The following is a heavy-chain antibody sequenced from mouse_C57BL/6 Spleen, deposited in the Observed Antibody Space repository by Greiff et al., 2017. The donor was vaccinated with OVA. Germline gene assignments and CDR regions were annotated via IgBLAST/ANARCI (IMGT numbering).Heavy chain of an antibody. V-gene: IGHV1-58*01. D-gene: IGHD1-1*02. J-gene: IGHJ2*01. CDR3: ARSGGGDY. Sequence: VQLQQSGAELVRPGSSVKMSCKTSGYTFTSYGINWVKQRPGQGLEWIGYIDIGNGYTEYNEKFKGKATLTSDTSSSTAYMQLSSLTSEDSAIYFCARSGGGDYWGQGTTLTVSS. CDR2: IDIGNGYT. CDR1: GYTFTSYG.